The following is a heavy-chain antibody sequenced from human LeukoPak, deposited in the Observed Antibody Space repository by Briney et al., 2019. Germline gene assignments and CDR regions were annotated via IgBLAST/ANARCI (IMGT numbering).Heavy chain of an antibody. Sequence: PGGSLGLSCAASGFTFSSYWMSWVRQAPGKGLEWVANIKQDGSEKYYVDSVKGRFTISRDNAKNSLYLQMNSLRAEDTAVYYCAKGSVHGSSWDWGQGTLVTVSS. D-gene: IGHD6-13*01. CDR1: GFTFSSYW. J-gene: IGHJ4*02. CDR3: AKGSVHGSSWD. V-gene: IGHV3-7*03. CDR2: IKQDGSEK.